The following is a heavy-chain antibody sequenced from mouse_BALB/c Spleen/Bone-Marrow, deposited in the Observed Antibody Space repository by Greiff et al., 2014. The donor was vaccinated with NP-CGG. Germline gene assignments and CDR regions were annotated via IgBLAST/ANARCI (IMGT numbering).Heavy chain of an antibody. CDR2: ISSGGTYT. Sequence: EVKLMESGEDLVKPGGSLKLSCAASGFTFSSYGMSWVRQTPDKGLEWVATISSGGTYTFYPDSVKGRFTISRDNAKNTLYLQMSSLKAEDTAMYYCTRQGSDGYDSREDWYFDVWGAGTTVTVSS. V-gene: IGHV5-6*01. CDR3: TRQGSDGYDSREDWYFDV. D-gene: IGHD1-1*01. CDR1: GFTFSSYG. J-gene: IGHJ1*01.